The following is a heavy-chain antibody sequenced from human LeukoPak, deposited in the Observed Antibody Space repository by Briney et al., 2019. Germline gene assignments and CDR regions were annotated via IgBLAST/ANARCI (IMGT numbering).Heavy chain of an antibody. CDR3: ARDPSGRAAGGRGDY. V-gene: IGHV3-7*01. Sequence: PGGSLRLSCAASGFTFSSYWMNWARQAPGKGLEWVASINHNGNVNYYVDSVKGRFTISRDNSKNTLYLQMNSLRAEDTAVYYCARDPSGRAAGGRGDYWGQGTLVTVSS. CDR2: INHNGNVN. D-gene: IGHD6-13*01. CDR1: GFTFSSYW. J-gene: IGHJ4*02.